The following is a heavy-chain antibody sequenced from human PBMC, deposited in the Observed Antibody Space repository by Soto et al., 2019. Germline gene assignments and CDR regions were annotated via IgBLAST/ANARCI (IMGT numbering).Heavy chain of an antibody. CDR2: IYTSGST. Sequence: PSETLSLTCTVSGGSINSYYWSWIRQPAGKGLEWIGRIYTSGSTNYNPSLRSRVTMSVDTSKNQFSLKLSSVTAADTAVYYCARENPSWSLCNYFDYWGQGTLVTVSS. CDR3: ARENPSWSLCNYFDY. V-gene: IGHV4-4*07. J-gene: IGHJ4*02. CDR1: GGSINSYY. D-gene: IGHD3-10*02.